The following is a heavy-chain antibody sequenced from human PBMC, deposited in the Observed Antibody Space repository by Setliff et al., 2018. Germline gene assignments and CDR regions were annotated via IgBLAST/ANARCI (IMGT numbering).Heavy chain of an antibody. V-gene: IGHV4-39*01. CDR2: IYYSGST. D-gene: IGHD3-3*02. CDR1: GGSISSSSYY. CDR3: ARRGRGSILSYFDY. J-gene: IGHJ4*02. Sequence: SETLSLTCTVFGGSISSSSYYWGWIRQPPGKGLEWIGSIYYSGSTYYNPSLKSRVTISVDTSKNQFSLKLSSVTAADTAVYYCARRGRGSILSYFDYWGQGTLVTVSS.